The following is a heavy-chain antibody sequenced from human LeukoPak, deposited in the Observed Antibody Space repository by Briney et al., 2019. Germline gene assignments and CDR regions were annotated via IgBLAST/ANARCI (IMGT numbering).Heavy chain of an antibody. CDR1: GFTFSSYS. D-gene: IGHD2-2*01. J-gene: IGHJ3*02. CDR3: ARDSGYFVVVPANDAFDI. V-gene: IGHV3-48*01. Sequence: GGSLRLSCAASGFTFSSYSMNWVRQAPGKGLEWVSYISSSSSTIYYADSVKGRFTISRDNAKNSLYLQMSSLRAEDTAVYYCARDSGYFVVVPANDAFDIWGQGTMVTVSS. CDR2: ISSSSSTI.